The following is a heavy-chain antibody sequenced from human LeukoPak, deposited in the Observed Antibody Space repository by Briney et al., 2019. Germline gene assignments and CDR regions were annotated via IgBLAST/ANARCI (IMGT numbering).Heavy chain of an antibody. CDR2: ISGSGGST. D-gene: IGHD6-13*01. V-gene: IGHV3-23*01. CDR3: AKEDSSSWYFYMDV. J-gene: IGHJ6*03. Sequence: GGSLRLSCAAFGFTFSSYGMSWVRQAPGKGLEWVSAISGSGGSTYYADSVKGRFTISRDNSKNTLYLQMNSLRAEDTAVYYCAKEDSSSWYFYMDVWGKGTTVIISS. CDR1: GFTFSSYG.